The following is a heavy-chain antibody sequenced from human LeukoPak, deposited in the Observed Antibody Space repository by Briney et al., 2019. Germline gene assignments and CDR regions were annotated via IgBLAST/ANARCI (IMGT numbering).Heavy chain of an antibody. CDR1: GGSISSDY. D-gene: IGHD2-21*01. J-gene: IGHJ4*02. CDR3: VRGFHSPHY. Sequence: PSETLSLTCTVSGGSISSDYWSWIRQPPGKGLEWIGYIYYSGRTYYNPSLKSRITISVDTSKNQFSLKLSSVTAADTAVYYCVRGFHSPHYWGQGTLVTVSS. CDR2: IYYSGRT. V-gene: IGHV4-59*01.